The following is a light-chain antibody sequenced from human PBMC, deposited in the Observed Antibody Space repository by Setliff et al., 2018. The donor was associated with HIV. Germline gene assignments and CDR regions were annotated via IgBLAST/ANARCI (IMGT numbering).Light chain of an antibody. J-gene: IGLJ1*01. V-gene: IGLV2-14*03. CDR3: SSYTSSYTFV. Sequence: QSALTQPASVSGSPGQSITISCTGTCSDVGAYNYVSWYQQHPGKAPKLMIYDVSNRPSGVSNRFSGSKSGNTASLTISGLQAEDEADYYCSSYTSSYTFVFGTGTKVTVL. CDR2: DVS. CDR1: CSDVGAYNY.